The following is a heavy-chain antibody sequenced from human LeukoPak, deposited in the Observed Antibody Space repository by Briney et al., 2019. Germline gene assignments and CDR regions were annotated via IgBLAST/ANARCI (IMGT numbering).Heavy chain of an antibody. Sequence: GASVKVSCKASGYTFIHYGIGWVRQAPGQGPEWMGWISPYNGNSNFAQQLQDRITMTTDTSTSTAYMELRSLTSDDTAVYYCAKDPGGGDYYLYWGQGTLVTVSS. CDR3: AKDPGGGDYYLY. CDR2: ISPYNGNS. CDR1: GYTFIHYG. J-gene: IGHJ4*02. V-gene: IGHV1-18*01. D-gene: IGHD2-21*02.